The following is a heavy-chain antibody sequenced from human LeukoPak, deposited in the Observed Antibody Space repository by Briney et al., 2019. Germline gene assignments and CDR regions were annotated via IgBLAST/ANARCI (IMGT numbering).Heavy chain of an antibody. D-gene: IGHD6-13*01. Sequence: GGSLRLSCAASGFTFSSYGMHWVRQAPGKGLEWVAFIRYDGSNKYYADSVKGRFTISRDNSKNTLYLQMNSLRAEDTAVYYCAKSSRILSSSWDLDYWGQGTLVTVSS. J-gene: IGHJ4*02. CDR1: GFTFSSYG. V-gene: IGHV3-30*02. CDR3: AKSSRILSSSWDLDY. CDR2: IRYDGSNK.